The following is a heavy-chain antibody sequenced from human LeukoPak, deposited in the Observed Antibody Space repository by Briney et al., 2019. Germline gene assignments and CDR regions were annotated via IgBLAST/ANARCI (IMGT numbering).Heavy chain of an antibody. CDR2: IIPILGTA. CDR1: GGTFSSYA. D-gene: IGHD3-10*01. Sequence: SVKVSCKASGGTFSSYAISWVRQAPGQGLEWMGGIIPILGTANYAQRFQGRVTITADESTSTAYMELSGLRSEDTAVYYCARGLAYMVRGVMTYYFDYWGQGTLVTVSS. CDR3: ARGLAYMVRGVMTYYFDY. J-gene: IGHJ4*02. V-gene: IGHV1-69*13.